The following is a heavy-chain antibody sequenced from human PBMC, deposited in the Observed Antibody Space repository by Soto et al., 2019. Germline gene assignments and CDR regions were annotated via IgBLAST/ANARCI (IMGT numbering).Heavy chain of an antibody. CDR2: ISYSGST. CDR1: GGSISSGNYY. D-gene: IGHD5-18*01. V-gene: IGHV4-30-4*01. CDR3: ATMGTPATGLYYFDY. Sequence: SETLSLTCTVSGGSISSGNYYWSWIRQPPGKGLEWIGFISYSGSTYYSLSLKSRVTISVDTSKNQFSLNLSFVTAADTAVYYCATMGTPATGLYYFDYWGQGTLVTVPQ. J-gene: IGHJ4*02.